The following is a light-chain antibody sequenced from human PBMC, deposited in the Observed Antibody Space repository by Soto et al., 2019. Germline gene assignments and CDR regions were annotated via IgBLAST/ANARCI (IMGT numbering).Light chain of an antibody. CDR3: SSYTSRSTLAV. V-gene: IGLV2-14*01. J-gene: IGLJ2*01. CDR1: SSDVGGYNY. Sequence: QSALTQPASVSGYPGQSITISCTGTSSDVGGYNYVSWYQQHPGKAPKLMIYDVSNRPSGVSNRFSGSKSGNTASLTNSGLQAEDEADYYCSSYTSRSTLAVFGGGTKHTLL. CDR2: DVS.